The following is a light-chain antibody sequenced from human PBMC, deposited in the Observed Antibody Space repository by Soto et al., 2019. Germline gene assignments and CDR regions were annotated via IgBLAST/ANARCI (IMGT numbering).Light chain of an antibody. CDR3: QQYENLVT. V-gene: IGKV1-33*01. J-gene: IGKJ5*01. CDR1: QDIRNS. CDR2: DAS. Sequence: DIQMTQSPSFLSASVGDRVTITCQASQDIRNSLNWYQQKPGTAPNLLIYDASNLKTGVPSRFSGSGSGTDFSFSISSLQPEDIATYYCQQYENLVTFGQGTRLEIK.